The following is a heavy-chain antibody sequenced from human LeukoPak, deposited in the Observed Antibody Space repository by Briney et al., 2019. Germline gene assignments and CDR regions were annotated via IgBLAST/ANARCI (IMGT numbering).Heavy chain of an antibody. CDR2: INPNSGGT. J-gene: IGHJ4*02. V-gene: IGHV1-2*02. Sequence: GASVKVSCKASGYTFTGYYMHWVRQAPGQGLEWMGWINPNSGGTNYAQKFQGRVTMTRDTSISTAYMELSRLRSDDTAVYYCARESSRDGVAGGDYFDYWGQGTLVTVSS. D-gene: IGHD6-13*01. CDR3: ARESSRDGVAGGDYFDY. CDR1: GYTFTGYY.